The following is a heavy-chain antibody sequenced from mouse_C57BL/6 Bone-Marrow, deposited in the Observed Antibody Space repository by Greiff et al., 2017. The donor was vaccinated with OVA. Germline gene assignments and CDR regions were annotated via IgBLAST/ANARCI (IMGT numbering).Heavy chain of an antibody. J-gene: IGHJ3*01. V-gene: IGHV1-82*01. CDR2: IYPGDGDT. CDR3: ARLDYYEAY. D-gene: IGHD1-1*01. CDR1: GYAFSSSW. Sequence: QVQLQQSGPELVKPGASVKISCKASGYAFSSSWMNWVKQRPGKGLEWIGRIYPGDGDTNYNGKFKGKATLTADKSSSTAYMQLSSLTSEDSAVYFCARLDYYEAYWGQGTLVTVSA.